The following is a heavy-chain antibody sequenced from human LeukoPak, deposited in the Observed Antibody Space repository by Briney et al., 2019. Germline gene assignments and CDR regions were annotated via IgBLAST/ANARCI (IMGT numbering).Heavy chain of an antibody. J-gene: IGHJ4*02. D-gene: IGHD3-22*01. V-gene: IGHV4-59*01. CDR3: AGGPGSYDSRGYYGGFDF. Sequence: SETLSLTCTVSGGSISSYYWSWIRQPPGKGLEWIGYIYYSGSTNDNPSLKSRATISLDTSKNQFSLNLTSMTAADTAVYYCAGGPGSYDSRGYYGGFDFWGQGIRVTVSS. CDR1: GGSISSYY. CDR2: IYYSGST.